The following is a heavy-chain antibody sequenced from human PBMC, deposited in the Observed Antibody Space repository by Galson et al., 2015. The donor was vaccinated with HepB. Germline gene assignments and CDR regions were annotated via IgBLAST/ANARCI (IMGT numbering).Heavy chain of an antibody. CDR2: AYHSMGT. CDR3: ARAEEGRGYFDY. J-gene: IGHJ4*02. V-gene: IGHV4-4*01. Sequence: LEGIVEAYHSMGTNYRPSLKSRVTISVDKSKNQFSLKLTSVTAADTAVYFCARAEEGRGYFDYWGQGTLVTVSS. D-gene: IGHD3-10*01.